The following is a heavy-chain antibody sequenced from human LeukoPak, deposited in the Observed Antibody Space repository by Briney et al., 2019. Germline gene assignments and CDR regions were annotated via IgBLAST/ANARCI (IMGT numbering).Heavy chain of an antibody. CDR2: VNQEGSGR. CDR3: ATDFWHRFDH. Sequence: GGSLRLSCAASGFAFNYYFMAWVRQAPGKGLEWLAPVNQEGSGREYIDSVRGRFTISRDNGKNSIHVKMSSLSADDTDVYFCATDFWHRFDHWGQGILVTVSS. D-gene: IGHD3-3*01. V-gene: IGHV3-7*01. CDR1: GFAFNYYF. J-gene: IGHJ4*02.